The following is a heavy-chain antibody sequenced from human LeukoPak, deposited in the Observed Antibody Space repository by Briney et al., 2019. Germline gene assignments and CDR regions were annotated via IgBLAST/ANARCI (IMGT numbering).Heavy chain of an antibody. V-gene: IGHV3-11*01. CDR2: ISSSGSTI. J-gene: IGHJ3*02. D-gene: IGHD5-24*01. CDR1: GFTFSDYY. CDR3: ARVSRWLQQDAFDI. Sequence: GGSLRLSCAASGFTFSDYYMSWIRQAPGKGLEWVSYISSSGSTIYYADSVKGRFTISRDNAKNSLYPQMNSLRAEDTAVYYCARVSRWLQQDAFDIWGQGTMVTVSS.